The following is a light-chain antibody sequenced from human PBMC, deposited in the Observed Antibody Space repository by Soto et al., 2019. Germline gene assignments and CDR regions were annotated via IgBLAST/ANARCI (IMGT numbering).Light chain of an antibody. J-gene: IGKJ4*01. CDR2: TAS. CDR1: QGITNF. V-gene: IGKV1-9*01. CDR3: QQVNTYPVT. Sequence: QLTQSPSYLSASIGDRLTLTCRASQGITNFLAWYQQKPGKAPKLLIYTASTLQSGVPSRCSGSGSGTEFTLTISSLQPEELATYYCQQVNTYPVTFGGGTKVDI.